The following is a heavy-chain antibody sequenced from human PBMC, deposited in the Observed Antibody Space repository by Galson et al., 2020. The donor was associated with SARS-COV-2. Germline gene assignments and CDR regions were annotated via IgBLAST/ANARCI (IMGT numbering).Heavy chain of an antibody. CDR2: ISYDGSNK. J-gene: IGHJ4*02. Sequence: GGSLRLSCAASGFTFSSYGMHWVRQAPGKGLEWVAVISYDGSNKYYADSVKGRFTISRDNSKNTLYLQMNSLRAEDTAVYYCAKDLRRWDDHPILFDYWGQGTLVTVSS. V-gene: IGHV3-30*18. CDR3: AKDLRRWDDHPILFDY. D-gene: IGHD1-26*01. CDR1: GFTFSSYG.